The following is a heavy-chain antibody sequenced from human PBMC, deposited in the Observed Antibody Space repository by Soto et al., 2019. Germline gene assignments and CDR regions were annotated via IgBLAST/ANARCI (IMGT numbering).Heavy chain of an antibody. CDR3: ARDHHRYSGYDYVDY. CDR1: GGSFSGYY. CDR2: INHSGST. V-gene: IGHV4-34*10. Sequence: SETLSLTCAVYGGSFSGYYWSLIRQPPGKGLEWIGEINHSGSTNYNPSLKSRVTMSLDTSKNSLYLQMNSLRAEDTAVYYCARDHHRYSGYDYVDYWGQGTLVTVSS. J-gene: IGHJ4*02. D-gene: IGHD5-12*01.